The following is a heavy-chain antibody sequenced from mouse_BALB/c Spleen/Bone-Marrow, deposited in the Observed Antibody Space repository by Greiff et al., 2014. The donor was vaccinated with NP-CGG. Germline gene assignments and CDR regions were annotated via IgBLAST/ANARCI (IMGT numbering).Heavy chain of an antibody. CDR3: ASYDGSYFDV. CDR2: IYPGNVDT. J-gene: IGHJ1*01. V-gene: IGHV1S56*01. Sequence: QVQLKESGPELVKPGASVRISCKASGYTFTSYYIHWVKQRPGQGLEWIGWIYPGNVDTKYNEKFKGKATLTADKSSSTAYMQLRSLTSEDSAVYFCASYDGSYFDVWGAGTTVTVSS. CDR1: GYTFTSYY. D-gene: IGHD2-3*01.